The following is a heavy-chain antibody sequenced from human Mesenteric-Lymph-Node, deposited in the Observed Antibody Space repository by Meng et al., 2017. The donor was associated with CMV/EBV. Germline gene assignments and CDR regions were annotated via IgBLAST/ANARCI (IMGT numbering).Heavy chain of an antibody. Sequence: GGSLRLSCAASGFTFSSYEMNWVRQAPGKGLEWVSGIYGKTSGTGYADSVEGRFTISRDSAKNSIYLQMNSLRAEDTALYYCVGESQPGGCDYWGQGTLVTVSS. J-gene: IGHJ4*02. CDR3: VGESQPGGCDY. V-gene: IGHV3-9*01. D-gene: IGHD1-14*01. CDR1: GFTFSSYE. CDR2: IYGKTSGT.